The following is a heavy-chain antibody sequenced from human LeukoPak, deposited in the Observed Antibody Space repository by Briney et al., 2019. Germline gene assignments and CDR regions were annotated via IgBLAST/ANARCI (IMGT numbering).Heavy chain of an antibody. CDR1: GYSFTSYW. CDR2: IYPGDSDT. Sequence: GESLKISCKGSGYSFTSYWIGWVRQMPGKGLEWMGIIYPGDSDTRYSPSFQGQVTISADKSISTAYLQWSSLKASDTAMYYCASLPPNWNDEGAAGDAFDIWGQGTMVTVSS. V-gene: IGHV5-51*01. J-gene: IGHJ3*02. CDR3: ASLPPNWNDEGAAGDAFDI. D-gene: IGHD1-20*01.